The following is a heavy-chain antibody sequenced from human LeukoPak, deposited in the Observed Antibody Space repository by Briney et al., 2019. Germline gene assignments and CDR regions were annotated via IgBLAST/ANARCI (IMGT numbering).Heavy chain of an antibody. Sequence: SETLSLTCTVSGGSISSSSYYWGWIRQPPGKGLEWIGSIYYSGSTYYNPSLKSRVTISVDTSKNQFSLKLSSVTAADTAVYYCARTGYSSSWYHEGWFDPWGQGTLVTVSS. J-gene: IGHJ5*02. D-gene: IGHD6-13*01. CDR1: GGSISSSSYY. CDR2: IYYSGST. V-gene: IGHV4-39*07. CDR3: ARTGYSSSWYHEGWFDP.